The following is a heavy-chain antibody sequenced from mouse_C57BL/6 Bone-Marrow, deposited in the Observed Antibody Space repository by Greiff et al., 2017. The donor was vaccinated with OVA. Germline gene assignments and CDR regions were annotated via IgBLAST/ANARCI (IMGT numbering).Heavy chain of an antibody. Sequence: EVQGVESGGDLVKPGGSLKLSCAASGFTFSSYGMSWVRQTPDKRLEWVATISSGGSYTYYPDSVKGRFPISRDNAKNTLYLQMSSLKSEDTAMYYCARKAWFAYWGQGTLVTVSA. CDR3: ARKAWFAY. CDR2: ISSGGSYT. V-gene: IGHV5-6*01. CDR1: GFTFSSYG. J-gene: IGHJ3*01.